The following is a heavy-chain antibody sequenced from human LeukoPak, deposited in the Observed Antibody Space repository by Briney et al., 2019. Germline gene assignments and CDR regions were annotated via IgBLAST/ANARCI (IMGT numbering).Heavy chain of an antibody. Sequence: SQTLSLTCIVSGGPISSGGYFWSWIRQHPGKGLEWIGYIYYSESTYYNPSLKGRVTISVDTSKNQFSLRLSSATAADTAIYYCASVSYDTSLQHWGQGTLVTVSS. CDR2: IYYSEST. D-gene: IGHD3-22*01. CDR3: ASVSYDTSLQH. V-gene: IGHV4-31*03. J-gene: IGHJ1*01. CDR1: GGPISSGGYF.